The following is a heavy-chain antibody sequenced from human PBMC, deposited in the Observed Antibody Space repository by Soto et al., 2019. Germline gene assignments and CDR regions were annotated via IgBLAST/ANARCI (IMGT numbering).Heavy chain of an antibody. Sequence: GGSLRLSCAASGLTFSGSAMHWVRQASGKGLEWVGRIRSKANSYATAYAASVKGRFTISRDDSKNTAYLQMNSLKTEDTAVYYCTSSSWYYYYYGMDVWGQGTTVTVSS. CDR2: IRSKANSYAT. CDR3: TSSSWYYYYYGMDV. CDR1: GLTFSGSA. J-gene: IGHJ6*02. D-gene: IGHD6-13*01. V-gene: IGHV3-73*01.